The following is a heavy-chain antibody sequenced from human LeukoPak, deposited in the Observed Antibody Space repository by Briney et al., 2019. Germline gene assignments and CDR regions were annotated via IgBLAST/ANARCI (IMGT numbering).Heavy chain of an antibody. V-gene: IGHV1-8*01. CDR1: GYTFTSYD. Sequence: ASVKVSCKASGYTFTSYDINWVRQATGQGLEWMGWMNPNSGNTGYAQKFQGRVTMTRNTSISTAYMELSSLRSEDTAVYYCARGYRYYDSSGNYSVDYWGQGTLVTVSS. D-gene: IGHD3-22*01. CDR2: MNPNSGNT. J-gene: IGHJ4*02. CDR3: ARGYRYYDSSGNYSVDY.